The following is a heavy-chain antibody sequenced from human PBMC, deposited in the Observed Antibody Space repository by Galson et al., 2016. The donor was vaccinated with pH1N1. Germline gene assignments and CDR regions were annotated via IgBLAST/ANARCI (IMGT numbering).Heavy chain of an antibody. CDR2: VHYTGAA. CDR1: GGSISSNHN. CDR3: ARHRMWQTFPDY. D-gene: IGHD2-15*01. V-gene: IGHV4-39*01. J-gene: IGHJ4*02. Sequence: SETLSLTCTVSGGSISSNHNWGWIRQPPGKGLEWVGSVHYTGAAYYNPSLRSRVTISLDTSKNQFYLKMTSVTAADTAVYYCARHRMWQTFPDYWGQGTLATVSS.